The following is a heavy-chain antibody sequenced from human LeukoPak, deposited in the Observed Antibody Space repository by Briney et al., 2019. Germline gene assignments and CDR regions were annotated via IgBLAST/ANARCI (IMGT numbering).Heavy chain of an antibody. CDR1: GYSFSTHW. CDR3: ALTTANWFDP. CDR2: IYPGDSDT. Sequence: GESLKISCKGSGYSFSTHWIGWVRQMPGKGLEWMGIIYPGDSDTRYSPSFQGQVTISADKSISTAYLQWSSLKASDTAMYYCALTTANWFDPWGQGTLVTVSS. V-gene: IGHV5-51*01. D-gene: IGHD4-11*01. J-gene: IGHJ5*02.